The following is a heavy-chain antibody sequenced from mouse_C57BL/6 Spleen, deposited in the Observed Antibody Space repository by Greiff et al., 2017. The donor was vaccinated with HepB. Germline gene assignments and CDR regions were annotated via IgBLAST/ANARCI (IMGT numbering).Heavy chain of an antibody. V-gene: IGHV1-64*01. J-gene: IGHJ2*01. CDR2: IHPNSGST. Sequence: QVQLQQPGAELVKPGASVKLSCKASGYTFTSYWMHWVKQRPGQGLEWIGMIHPNSGSTNYNEKFKSKATLTVDKSSSTAYMQLSSLTSEDSAVYYCARSGGKDYFDYWGKGTTLTVSS. CDR1: GYTFTSYW. CDR3: ARSGGKDYFDY. D-gene: IGHD2-1*01.